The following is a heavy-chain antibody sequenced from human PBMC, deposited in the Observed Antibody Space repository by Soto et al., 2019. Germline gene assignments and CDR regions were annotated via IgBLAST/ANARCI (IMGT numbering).Heavy chain of an antibody. D-gene: IGHD2-2*01. V-gene: IGHV3-11*05. CDR2: ISSSSSYT. CDR1: GFTFSDYY. CDR3: ARGGGYCSSTSCYGGSDY. J-gene: IGHJ4*02. Sequence: GGSLRLSCAASGFTFSDYYMSWIRQAPGKGLEWVSYISSSSSYTNYADSVKGRFTISRDNAKNLLYLQMNSLRAEDTAVYYCARGGGYCSSTSCYGGSDYWGQGTLVTVSS.